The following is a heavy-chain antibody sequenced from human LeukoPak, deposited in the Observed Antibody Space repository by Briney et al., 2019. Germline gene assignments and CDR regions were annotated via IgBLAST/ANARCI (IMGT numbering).Heavy chain of an antibody. D-gene: IGHD3-22*01. CDR1: GITVSSNY. J-gene: IGHJ4*02. CDR2: IYSGGST. V-gene: IGHV3-53*01. Sequence: PGGSLRLSCAASGITVSSNYMSWVRQAPGKGLEWVSVIYSGGSTYYADSVKGRFTISRDNSKNTLYLQMNSLRAEDTAVYYCASYDSSGYYVDYWGQGTLVTVSS. CDR3: ASYDSSGYYVDY.